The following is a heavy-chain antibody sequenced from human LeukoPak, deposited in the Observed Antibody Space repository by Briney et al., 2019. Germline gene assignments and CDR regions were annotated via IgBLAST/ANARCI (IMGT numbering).Heavy chain of an antibody. Sequence: SETLSLTCTVSGGSIISYYWNWIRQPPGKGLEWIGYIHYSGSTNHNPSLMSRVTMSVDTSKNQFSLRLSYVPAADTAVYFCARRLLNYGMDVWGQGTTVTVSS. V-gene: IGHV4-59*08. CDR2: IHYSGST. J-gene: IGHJ6*02. CDR1: GGSIISYY. CDR3: ARRLLNYGMDV.